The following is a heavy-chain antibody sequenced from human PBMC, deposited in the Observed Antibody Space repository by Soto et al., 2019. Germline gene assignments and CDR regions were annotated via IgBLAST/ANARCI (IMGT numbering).Heavy chain of an antibody. V-gene: IGHV3-74*01. CDR3: ARAGVNHAFDI. J-gene: IGHJ3*02. CDR1: GFTFSSYY. CDR2: ISSDGSST. Sequence: EVQLVESGGGFVPPGGSLRLSCAASGFTFSSYYMHWVRQAPGKGLVWVSRISSDGSSTSYADSVKGRFTISRDNAKNTLSQRVNSLRTEDKAVYYCARAGVNHAFDIWGQGTMVTVSS. D-gene: IGHD2-21*01.